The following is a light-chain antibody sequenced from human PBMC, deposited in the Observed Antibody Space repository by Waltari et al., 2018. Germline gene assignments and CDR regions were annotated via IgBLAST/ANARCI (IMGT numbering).Light chain of an antibody. CDR3: AAWDYSLNYV. J-gene: IGLJ1*01. V-gene: IGLV1-44*01. CDR2: SNN. CDR1: TSNIGSTT. Sequence: QSVLTQPPSASGTPGQRVTISCSGSTSNIGSTTVNWYQQFPGTAPTLLIYSNNQRPSGVPDRFSASKSGTSASLAISGLYYEDEADYYCAAWDYSLNYVFGSGTKVTVL.